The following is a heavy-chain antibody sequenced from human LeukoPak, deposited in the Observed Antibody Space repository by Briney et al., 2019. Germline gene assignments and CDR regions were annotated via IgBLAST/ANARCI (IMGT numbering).Heavy chain of an antibody. J-gene: IGHJ6*04. CDR2: IKCDGSEK. D-gene: IGHD2-2*01. V-gene: IGHV3-52*01. CDR1: GFTFSNSW. CDR3: VRGVGSSTSCYVRAFNI. Sequence: GGSLRLSCAASGFTFSNSWMHWVCQAPEKGLEWVADIKCDGSEKCYVDSVKGRLTISRDNAKNSLYLQVNSLRAEDMTVYYCVRGVGSSTSCYVRAFNIWGKGTTVTVSS.